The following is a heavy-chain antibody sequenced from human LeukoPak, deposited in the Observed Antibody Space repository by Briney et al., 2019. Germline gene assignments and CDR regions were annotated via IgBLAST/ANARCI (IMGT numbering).Heavy chain of an antibody. CDR3: ARADCSSTSGRPFDY. CDR1: GFTFSNYG. V-gene: IGHV3-33*01. CDR2: IWYDGNNA. D-gene: IGHD2-2*01. J-gene: IGHJ4*02. Sequence: GGSLRLSCAASGFTFSNYGMHWVRQAPGKGLEWVAVIWYDGNNAYYADSVKGRFTISRDNSKNTLSLQMNSLRAEDTAVYYGARADCSSTSGRPFDYGAQGPRVTVSS.